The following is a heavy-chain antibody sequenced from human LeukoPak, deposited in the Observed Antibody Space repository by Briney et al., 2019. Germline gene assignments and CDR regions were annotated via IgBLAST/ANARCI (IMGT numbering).Heavy chain of an antibody. CDR1: GYTFTSYA. CDR2: INPNSGGT. D-gene: IGHD3-22*01. J-gene: IGHJ4*02. CDR3: ARDTARDYYDSSGPDY. Sequence: ASVKVSCKASGYTFTSYAMHWVRQAPGQGLEWMGWINPNSGGTNYAQKFQGRVTMTRDTSISTAYMELSRLRSDDTAVYYCARDTARDYYDSSGPDYWGQGTLVTVSS. V-gene: IGHV1-2*02.